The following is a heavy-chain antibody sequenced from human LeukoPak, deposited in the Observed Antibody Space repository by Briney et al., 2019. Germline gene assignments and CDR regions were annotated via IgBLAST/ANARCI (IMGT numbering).Heavy chain of an antibody. V-gene: IGHV1-2*02. Sequence: ASVKVSCKASGYTFTGYYMHWVRQAPGQGLEWMGWINPKSGDTNYAQKFQGRVTMTRDTSISTAYMELSRLRSDDTAVYYCASFGVVIDYYFDYWGQGTLVTVSS. CDR1: GYTFTGYY. CDR2: INPKSGDT. CDR3: ASFGVVIDYYFDY. D-gene: IGHD3-3*01. J-gene: IGHJ4*02.